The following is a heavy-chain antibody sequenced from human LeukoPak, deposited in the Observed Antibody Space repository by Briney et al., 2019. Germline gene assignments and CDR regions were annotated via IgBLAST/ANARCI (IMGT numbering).Heavy chain of an antibody. Sequence: HPGGSLRLSCAASGFSFSNYAMSWVRQAPGKGLEWVSGISGSGGSTYYADSVKGRFTISRDNSKNTLYLQMNSLRAEDTAVYYCAKCTTRNSHYPIDSWGQRTLLTVSS. CDR1: GFSFSNYA. J-gene: IGHJ5*01. D-gene: IGHD4-17*01. CDR2: ISGSGGST. CDR3: AKCTTRNSHYPIDS. V-gene: IGHV3-23*01.